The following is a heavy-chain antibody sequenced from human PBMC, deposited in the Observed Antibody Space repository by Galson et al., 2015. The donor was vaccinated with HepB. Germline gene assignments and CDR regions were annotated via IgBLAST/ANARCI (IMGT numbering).Heavy chain of an antibody. CDR2: IYGGGST. D-gene: IGHD3-22*01. CDR1: GFTVSSNY. V-gene: IGHV3-66*02. J-gene: IGHJ4*02. CDR3: AGGTPYNFDTSGYFPLYHLDY. Sequence: SLRLSCAASGFTVSSNYMSWVRQAPGKGLEWVSVIYGGGSTYYADPVKGRFSISRDNSKNTLSLQMSSLRAEDTAVYYCAGGTPYNFDTSGYFPLYHLDYWGQGTLVTVSS.